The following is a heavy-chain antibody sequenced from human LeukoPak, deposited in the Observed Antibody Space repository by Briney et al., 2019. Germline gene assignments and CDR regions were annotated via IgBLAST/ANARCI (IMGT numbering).Heavy chain of an antibody. J-gene: IGHJ4*02. CDR1: GFTFGDSP. CDR3: TRAWPSNGDHFDN. D-gene: IGHD2-2*01. Sequence: GGSLRLSCTASGFTFGDSPMTWVRQAPGKGLEWVAYIRTNAYGETTEHAASVKGRFTISRDDSTSIAYLQMNSLKTENTAVYYSTRAWPSNGDHFDNWGQGTVVTVSS. CDR2: IRTNAYGETT. V-gene: IGHV3-49*04.